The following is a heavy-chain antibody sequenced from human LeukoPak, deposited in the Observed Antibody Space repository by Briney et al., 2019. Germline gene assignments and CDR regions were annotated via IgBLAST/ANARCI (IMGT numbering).Heavy chain of an antibody. V-gene: IGHV4-34*01. CDR1: GGSFSGYY. Sequence: PSETLSLTCAVYGGSFSGYYWSWIRQPPGKGLEWIGEINHSGSTNYNPSLKSRVTISVDTSKNQFSLKLSSVTAADTAVYYCARAGYYDFWSGYYTGNWFDPWGQGTLVTVSS. D-gene: IGHD3-3*01. CDR2: INHSGST. J-gene: IGHJ5*02. CDR3: ARAGYYDFWSGYYTGNWFDP.